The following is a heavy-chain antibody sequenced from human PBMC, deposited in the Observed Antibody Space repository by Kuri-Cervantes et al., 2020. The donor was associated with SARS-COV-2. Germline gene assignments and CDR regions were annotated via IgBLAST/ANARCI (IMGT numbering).Heavy chain of an antibody. J-gene: IGHJ3*02. D-gene: IGHD1-14*01. CDR3: ARLLNTGHDAFDI. CDR2: ISYDGSNK. CDR1: GFTFSSYG. V-gene: IGHV3-30*03. Sequence: GGSLRLSCAASGFTFSSYGMHWVRQAPGKGLEWVAVISYDGSNKYYADSVKGRFTISRDNSKNTLYLQMNSLRAEDTAVYYCARLLNTGHDAFDIWGQGTMVTVSS.